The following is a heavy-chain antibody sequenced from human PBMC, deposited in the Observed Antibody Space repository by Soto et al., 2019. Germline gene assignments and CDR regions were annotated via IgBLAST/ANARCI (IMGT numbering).Heavy chain of an antibody. D-gene: IGHD3-16*02. V-gene: IGHV1-3*01. CDR2: INAGNGNT. CDR1: GYTFTSYA. CDR3: ARDPYDYVWGSYRYPDY. J-gene: IGHJ4*02. Sequence: QVQLEQSGAEVKKPGASVKVSCKASGYTFTSYAMHWVRQAPGQRLEWMGWINAGNGNTKYSQKFQGRVTITRDTSTSTAYMELSSLRSEDTAVYYCARDPYDYVWGSYRYPDYWGQGTLVTVSS.